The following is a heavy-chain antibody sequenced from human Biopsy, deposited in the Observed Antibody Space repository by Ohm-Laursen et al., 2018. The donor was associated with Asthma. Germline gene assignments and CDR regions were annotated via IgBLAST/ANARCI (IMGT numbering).Heavy chain of an antibody. CDR3: ARGSSSRLSQWELLVSGGKRAHSYYGMDV. V-gene: IGHV4-61*01. D-gene: IGHD1-26*01. CDR1: GGSISSGTNY. CDR2: THHSGYT. Sequence: SDTLSLTCTVSGGSISSGTNYWSWIRQTPGKGLEWLGYTHHSGYTNYNPPLSSRLTLSVDTSKNQFSLRLTSVTAADTAVYYCARGSSSRLSQWELLVSGGKRAHSYYGMDVWGQGTTVTVSS. J-gene: IGHJ6*02.